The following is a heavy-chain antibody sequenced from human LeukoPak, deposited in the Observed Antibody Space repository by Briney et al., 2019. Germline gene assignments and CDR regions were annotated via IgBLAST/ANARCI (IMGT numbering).Heavy chain of an antibody. J-gene: IGHJ4*02. CDR2: ISGDGGST. D-gene: IGHD2-15*01. CDR3: ARDGLGAAFSYDY. Sequence: GGSLRLSCAASGFTFSTYGMHWVRQAPGKRLEYVPAISGDGGSTYYADSVKGRFTISRDNSKNTLYLQMGSLRPEDMAVYYCARDGLGAAFSYDYWGQGTLVTVSS. V-gene: IGHV3-64*02. CDR1: GFTFSTYG.